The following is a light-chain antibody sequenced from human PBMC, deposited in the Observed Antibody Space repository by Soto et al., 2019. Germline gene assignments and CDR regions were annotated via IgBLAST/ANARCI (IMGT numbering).Light chain of an antibody. J-gene: IGKJ5*01. CDR3: QQYGTSEII. CDR2: DTS. CDR1: QSLTNSF. Sequence: EFVLTQSPATLSLSPGEGATLSCRASQSLTNSFIAWYQQKPGQAPRLLIYDTSIRASGIPDRFSGSGSGTDFTLTISRLEPEDFAVFYCQQYGTSEIIFGQGTRLEIK. V-gene: IGKV3-20*01.